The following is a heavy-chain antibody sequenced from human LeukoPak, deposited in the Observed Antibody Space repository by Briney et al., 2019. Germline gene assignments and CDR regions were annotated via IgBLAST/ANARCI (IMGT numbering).Heavy chain of an antibody. V-gene: IGHV3-48*03. Sequence: GGSLRPSCAASGFTFSGYEMNWVRQAPGKGLEWVSYISSSGSTIYYADSVKGRFTISRDNAKNSLYLQMNSLRAEDTAVYYCAREGYYYDKGFDYWGQGTLVTVSS. CDR2: ISSSGSTI. D-gene: IGHD3-22*01. CDR3: AREGYYYDKGFDY. CDR1: GFTFSGYE. J-gene: IGHJ4*02.